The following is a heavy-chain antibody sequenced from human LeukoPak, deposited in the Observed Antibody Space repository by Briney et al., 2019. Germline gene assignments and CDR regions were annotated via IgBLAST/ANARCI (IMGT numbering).Heavy chain of an antibody. D-gene: IGHD2-2*02. CDR1: GFIFSIYS. J-gene: IGHJ6*03. CDR2: ISSSSGAI. CDR3: ARVCCNNTSCYNSFSYMDV. Sequence: TLCPSCVISGFIFSIYSMQWVRQTPGQGLEWVSYISSSSGAIYYADSVKGRFTISRANAKNSLYPQMNSLRAEDTAVYYCARVCCNNTSCYNSFSYMDVGGKGTTVTVSS. V-gene: IGHV3-48*04.